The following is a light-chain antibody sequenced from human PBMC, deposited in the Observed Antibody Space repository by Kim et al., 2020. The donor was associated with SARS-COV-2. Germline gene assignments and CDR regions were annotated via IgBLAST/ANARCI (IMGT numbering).Light chain of an antibody. V-gene: IGLV3-21*04. CDR3: QLWDTTSDHPGV. CDR1: NIDAKC. Sequence: PGQPSRITSVPNNIDAKCVPWFQLTPGQAPMVVIHYDSDRPSGIPERISGSNSGNTATLTISRVEAGDEADYYCQLWDTTSDHPGVFGGGTKVTVL. J-gene: IGLJ3*02. CDR2: YDS.